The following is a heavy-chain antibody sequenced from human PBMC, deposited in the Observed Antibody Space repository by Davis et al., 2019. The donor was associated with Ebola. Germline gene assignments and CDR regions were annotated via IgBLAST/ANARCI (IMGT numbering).Heavy chain of an antibody. CDR1: GYTFTSYA. V-gene: IGHV1-18*01. CDR3: AKSADKYYDFWSGYYTDY. Sequence: AASVKVSCKASGYTFTSYAISWVRQAPGQGLEWMGRIIPILGIANYAQKLQGRVTMTTDTSTSTAYMELRSLRSDDTAVYYCAKSADKYYDFWSGYYTDYWGQGTLVTVSS. J-gene: IGHJ4*02. D-gene: IGHD3-3*01. CDR2: IIPILGIA.